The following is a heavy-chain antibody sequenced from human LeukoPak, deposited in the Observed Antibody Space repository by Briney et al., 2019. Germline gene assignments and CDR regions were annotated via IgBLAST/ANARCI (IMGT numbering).Heavy chain of an antibody. CDR2: INESGGT. V-gene: IGHV4-34*01. J-gene: IGHJ4*02. Sequence: SEPLSLTCGVSGGSFSGYYWSCIRQSPGKGLEWIGEINESGGTEYNPSLRSPLPISVDTSKNQFSLKLSSVTAADTAVYDCARGTKSHTVVTVGVDYWGQGTLVTVSS. CDR1: GGSFSGYY. CDR3: ARGTKSHTVVTVGVDY. D-gene: IGHD4-23*01.